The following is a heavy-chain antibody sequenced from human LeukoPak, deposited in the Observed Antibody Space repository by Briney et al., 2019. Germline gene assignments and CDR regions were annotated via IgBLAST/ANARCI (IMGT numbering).Heavy chain of an antibody. CDR3: ARASYCSGGSCYSDY. J-gene: IGHJ4*02. Sequence: AAVNVCCKASGYTFTIYSISWVRQPPGQGLEWMGWINAYNGNTIYAQKVKGGVTMTTDTSTSTAYMELTSLKSDDTAVYYCARASYCSGGSCYSDYWGQGTLVTVSS. CDR2: INAYNGNT. CDR1: GYTFTIYS. D-gene: IGHD2-15*01. V-gene: IGHV1-18*01.